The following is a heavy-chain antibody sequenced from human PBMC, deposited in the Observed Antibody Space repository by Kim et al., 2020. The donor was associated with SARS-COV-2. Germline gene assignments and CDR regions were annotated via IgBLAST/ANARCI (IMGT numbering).Heavy chain of an antibody. V-gene: IGHV1-3*01. CDR1: GYTFTSYA. D-gene: IGHD2-2*03. CDR2: INACNGNT. J-gene: IGHJ6*03. CDR3: AREFGYCSGSSCQYTPYYYYMDV. Sequence: ASVKVSCKASGYTFTSYAMHWVRQAPGQRLEWMGWINACNGNTKYSQKFQGRVTINRDTSASTAYMELSSLRSEDTAVYYCAREFGYCSGSSCQYTPYYYYMDVWGKGTTVTVSS.